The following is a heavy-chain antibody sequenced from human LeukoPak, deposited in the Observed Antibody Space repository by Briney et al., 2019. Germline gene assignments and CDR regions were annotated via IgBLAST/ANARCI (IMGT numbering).Heavy chain of an antibody. V-gene: IGHV3-30*03. CDR1: GFTFSSYS. Sequence: PGGSLRLSCAASGFTFSSYSMNWVRQAPGKGLEWVALISYDGSNKYYADSVKGRFTISRDNSKNTLFLQMNSLRTEDTAVYYCARESGYITTNWFDPWGQGTLVTVSS. D-gene: IGHD5-12*01. J-gene: IGHJ5*02. CDR2: ISYDGSNK. CDR3: ARESGYITTNWFDP.